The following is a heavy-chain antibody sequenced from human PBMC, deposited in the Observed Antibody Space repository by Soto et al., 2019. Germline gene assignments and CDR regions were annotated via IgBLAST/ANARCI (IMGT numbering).Heavy chain of an antibody. CDR3: ARGRSAGAATPLDF. V-gene: IGHV3-33*01. J-gene: IGHJ4*02. CDR1: GLTFNSYG. CDR2: IWSDETKK. Sequence: QVQLVESGGGVVQPGRSLRLSCAASGLTFNSYGMHWVRQAPGKGLEWVAGIWSDETKKYYGDSVKGRFTISRDNLRNTVYLQMYSLRAEDTALYFCARGRSAGAATPLDFWGQGTLVTVSS. D-gene: IGHD1-26*01.